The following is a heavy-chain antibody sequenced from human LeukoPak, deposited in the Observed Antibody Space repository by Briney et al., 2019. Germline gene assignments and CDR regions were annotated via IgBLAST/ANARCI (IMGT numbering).Heavy chain of an antibody. Sequence: PGGSLRLSCAASGFTFSSYAMSWVRQAPGKGLEWVSAIPGSGDSTNYADSVKGRFTISRDNPKNTLYLQMNSLRAEDTAVYYCAKRSGVSYGYFDYWGQGTLVTVSS. CDR1: GFTFSSYA. J-gene: IGHJ4*02. CDR3: AKRSGVSYGYFDY. D-gene: IGHD1-26*01. V-gene: IGHV3-23*01. CDR2: IPGSGDST.